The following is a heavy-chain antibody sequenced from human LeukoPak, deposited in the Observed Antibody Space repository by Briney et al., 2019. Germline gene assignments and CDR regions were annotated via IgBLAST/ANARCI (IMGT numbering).Heavy chain of an antibody. V-gene: IGHV4-39*01. CDR2: IYCSGST. CDR3: ARQYDSSGYYYPNWFDP. J-gene: IGHJ5*02. D-gene: IGHD3-22*01. Sequence: SETLSLTCTVSGGSISSSSYYWGWIRQPPGKGLEWIGSIYCSGSTYYNPSLKSRVTISVDTSKNQFSLKLSDVTAADTDVYYCARQYDSSGYYYPNWFDPWGQGTLVTVSS. CDR1: GGSISSSSYY.